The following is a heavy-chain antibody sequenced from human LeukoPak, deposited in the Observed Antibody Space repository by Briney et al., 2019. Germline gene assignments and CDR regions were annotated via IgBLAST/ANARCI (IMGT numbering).Heavy chain of an antibody. V-gene: IGHV4-39*07. J-gene: IGHJ4*02. CDR1: GGSISSSSYY. D-gene: IGHD5-12*01. CDR3: ARSGSGYLRCYFDY. Sequence: KTSETLSLTCTVSGGSISSSSYYWGWIRQPPGKGLEWIGSIYSSGSTYYNPSLRSRVTISVDTSKNQFSLKLSSVTAADTAVYYCARSGSGYLRCYFDYWGQGTLVTVSS. CDR2: IYSSGST.